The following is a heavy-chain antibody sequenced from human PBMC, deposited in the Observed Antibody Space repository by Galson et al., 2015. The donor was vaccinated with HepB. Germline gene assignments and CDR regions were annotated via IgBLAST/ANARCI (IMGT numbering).Heavy chain of an antibody. J-gene: IGHJ6*03. Sequence: QSGAEVKKPGESLKISCKGSGYSFTSYWIGWVRQMPGKGLEWMGIIYPGDSDTRYSPSFQGQVTISADKSISTAYLQWSSLKASDTAMYYCARLRGYPMRYYYYYMDVWGKGTTVTVSS. V-gene: IGHV5-51*01. D-gene: IGHD2-2*01. CDR1: GYSFTSYW. CDR2: IYPGDSDT. CDR3: ARLRGYPMRYYYYYMDV.